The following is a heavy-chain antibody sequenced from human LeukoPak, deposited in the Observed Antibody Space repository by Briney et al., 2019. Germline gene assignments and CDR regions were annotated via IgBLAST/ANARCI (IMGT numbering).Heavy chain of an antibody. CDR3: ARDLLGYCSGGRCYSSEYYYYYYGMDV. D-gene: IGHD2-15*01. J-gene: IGHJ6*02. CDR2: ISSSSSYI. CDR1: GFTFSGYS. V-gene: IGHV3-21*01. Sequence: PGESLRLSCAASGFTFSGYSMNWVRQAPGKGLEWVSSISSSSSYIYYADSVKGRFTISRDNAKNSLYLQMNSLRAEDTAVYYCARDLLGYCSGGRCYSSEYYYYYYGMDVWGQGTTVTVSS.